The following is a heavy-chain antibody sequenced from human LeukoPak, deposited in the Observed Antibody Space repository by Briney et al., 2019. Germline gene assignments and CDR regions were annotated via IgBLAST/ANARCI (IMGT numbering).Heavy chain of an antibody. D-gene: IGHD3-10*01. CDR3: ASALLSPYYGSGSYNFDY. CDR2: INPKSGGT. J-gene: IGHJ4*02. V-gene: IGHV1-2*02. Sequence: ASVKVSCKASGYTFSGYYMHWVRQAPGQGLEWMGWINPKSGGTNEAQKFHDRVTMTRDTSIRTAYMEVSRLRSDDTAVYYCASALLSPYYGSGSYNFDYWGQGTLVTVSS. CDR1: GYTFSGYY.